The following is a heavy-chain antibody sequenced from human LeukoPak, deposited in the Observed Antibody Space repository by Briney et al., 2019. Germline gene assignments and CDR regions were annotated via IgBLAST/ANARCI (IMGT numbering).Heavy chain of an antibody. CDR1: GFTFSNDW. CDR2: IKKDGSQK. D-gene: IGHD5-18*01. CDR3: ARNLVHLWNVFDF. V-gene: IGHV3-7*01. Sequence: PGGSLRLSCAASGFTFSNDWMTWVRQAPGKGLEWVANIKKDGSQKNYVDSVEGRFTISRDNAKNSVYLQMSSLRAEDTAVYHCARNLVHLWNVFDFWGLGTMVTVSS. J-gene: IGHJ3*01.